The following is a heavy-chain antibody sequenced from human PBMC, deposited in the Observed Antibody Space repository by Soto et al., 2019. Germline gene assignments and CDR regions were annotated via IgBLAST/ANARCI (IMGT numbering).Heavy chain of an antibody. CDR3: AHRWQQVYDQ. CDR2: IYWNDEK. V-gene: IGHV2-5*01. J-gene: IGHJ4*01. Sequence: QITLKESGPTLVKPTQTLTLTCAFSGISLSTRGEGVGWIRQPPGKALEWLAFIYWNDEKRYRPSLKTRLAITKDISKSQVVLTTTNKDPVDTATYYCAHRWQQVYDQWGPGSAVTVSS. CDR1: GISLSTRGEG.